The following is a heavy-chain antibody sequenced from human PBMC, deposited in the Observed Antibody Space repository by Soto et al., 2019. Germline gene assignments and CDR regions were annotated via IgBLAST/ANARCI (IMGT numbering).Heavy chain of an antibody. Sequence: PGGSLRLSCAASGFPLSTYGMTWVRQAPGKGLEWVSAITGTSGNTYYVDSVKGRFTSSRDNSKNMLYLQVNSLRVEDTAVYYCARIRGYWYGLDVWGQGTTVTVSS. CDR3: ARIRGYWYGLDV. CDR2: ITGTSGNT. J-gene: IGHJ6*02. V-gene: IGHV3-23*01. CDR1: GFPLSTYG.